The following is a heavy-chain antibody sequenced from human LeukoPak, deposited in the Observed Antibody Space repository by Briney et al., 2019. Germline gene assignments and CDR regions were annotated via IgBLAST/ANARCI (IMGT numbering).Heavy chain of an antibody. V-gene: IGHV3-7*01. CDR2: IKQDGSEK. CDR3: ARGGGGYSYGFGHFDY. J-gene: IGHJ4*02. Sequence: GGSLRLSCAVSGFTFSSYWMSWVRQAPGKGLEWVANIKQDGSEKYYVDSVKGRFTISRDNAKNSVYLQMNSLRAEDTAVYYCARGGGGYSYGFGHFDYWGQGTLVTVSS. CDR1: GFTFSSYW. D-gene: IGHD5-18*01.